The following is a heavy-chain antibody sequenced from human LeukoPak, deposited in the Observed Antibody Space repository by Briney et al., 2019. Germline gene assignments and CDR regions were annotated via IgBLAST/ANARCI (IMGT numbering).Heavy chain of an antibody. Sequence: PSETLSLTCTVSGGSISSSSYYWGWIRQPPGKGLEWIGSIYYSGSTYYNPSLKSRVTISVDTSKNQFSLKLSSETAADTAVYYCARQKWDILTGYPDYWGQGTLVTVSS. CDR3: ARQKWDILTGYPDY. CDR2: IYYSGST. D-gene: IGHD3-9*01. CDR1: GGSISSSSYY. V-gene: IGHV4-39*01. J-gene: IGHJ4*02.